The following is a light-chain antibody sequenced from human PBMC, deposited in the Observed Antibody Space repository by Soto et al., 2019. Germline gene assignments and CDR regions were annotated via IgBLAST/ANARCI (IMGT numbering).Light chain of an antibody. CDR1: SGSVSTSDD. J-gene: IGLJ3*02. Sequence: QAVVTQEPSFSVSPGGTVTLTCGLSSGSVSTSDDPSWYQQTPGQAPRTLIHNTNTRSSGVPDRFSGSILGNKAALTITGAQADDESDYYCLVYMGRGTWVSGGGTKLTVL. V-gene: IGLV8-61*01. CDR3: LVYMGRGTWV. CDR2: NTN.